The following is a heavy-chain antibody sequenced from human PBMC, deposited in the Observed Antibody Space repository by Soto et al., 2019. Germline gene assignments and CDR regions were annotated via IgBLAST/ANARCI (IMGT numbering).Heavy chain of an antibody. D-gene: IGHD3-22*01. CDR2: IKSKALGGTK. Sequence: EVQLVDSGGDLVKPGGSLRLSCAGSGFVFSNAWINWVRQAPGKGLEWVGRIKSKALGGTKDFAAPVRGRFAITRDDSRNMAYMQMNSLNTEDTAVYYCTTDSYSTMIEVRFDYWGHGTPVTVSS. V-gene: IGHV3-15*07. J-gene: IGHJ4*01. CDR1: GFVFSNAW. CDR3: TTDSYSTMIEVRFDY.